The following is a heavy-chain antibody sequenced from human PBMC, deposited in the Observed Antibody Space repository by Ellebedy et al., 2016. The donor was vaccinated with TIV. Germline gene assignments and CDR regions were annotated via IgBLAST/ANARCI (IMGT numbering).Heavy chain of an antibody. CDR2: IYYSGST. CDR1: GGSISSYY. V-gene: IGHV4-59*12. Sequence: SETLSLTXTVSGGSISSYYWSWIRQPPGKGLEWIGYIYYSGSTNYNPSLKSRVTISVDTSKNQFSLKLSSVTAADTAVYYCASQEYSSSWYTEYYYYGMDVWGQGTTVTVSS. CDR3: ASQEYSSSWYTEYYYYGMDV. D-gene: IGHD6-13*01. J-gene: IGHJ6*02.